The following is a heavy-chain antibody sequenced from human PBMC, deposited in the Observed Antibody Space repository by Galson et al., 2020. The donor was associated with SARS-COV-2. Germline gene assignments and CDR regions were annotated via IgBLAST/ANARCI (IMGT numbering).Heavy chain of an antibody. CDR1: GGSFRGYY. Sequence: SEPLTITCAVYGGSFRGYYWTWIRKPRGKGLDWIGAITHRGSTNYNTSLKSRVTITVDTTKNQSSLKLSSVTAADTAVYYCARGRYSSSWYGVRNWFDPWGQGTLVTVSS. CDR3: ARGRYSSSWYGVRNWFDP. J-gene: IGHJ5*02. V-gene: IGHV4-34*01. CDR2: ITHRGST. D-gene: IGHD6-13*01.